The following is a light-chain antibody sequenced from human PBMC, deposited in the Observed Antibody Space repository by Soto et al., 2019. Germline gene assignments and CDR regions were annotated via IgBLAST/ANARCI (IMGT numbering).Light chain of an antibody. CDR2: EVS. CDR3: SSYAGSNNFEV. CDR1: SADVGVYNY. Sequence: QCALTQPPSASGSPGQSVTISCTGTSADVGVYNYVSWYQQHPGKAPKLMIYEVSKRPSGVPDRFSGSKSGNTASLTVSGLQAEDEADYYCSSYAGSNNFEVFGTGTKVTVL. V-gene: IGLV2-8*01. J-gene: IGLJ1*01.